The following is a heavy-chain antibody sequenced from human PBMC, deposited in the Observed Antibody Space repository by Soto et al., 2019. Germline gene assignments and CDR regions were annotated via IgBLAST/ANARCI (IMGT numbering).Heavy chain of an antibody. V-gene: IGHV3-23*01. J-gene: IGHJ4*02. CDR2: VSGTSGDT. D-gene: IGHD3-16*02. CDR1: GFTFSHYA. CDR3: AKSLITFGGVVGQTPLFDI. Sequence: EVQLLESGGGLVQPGGSLRLSCAASGFTFSHYAMSWVRQAPGKGLEWVSAVSGTSGDTYYAGSVRGRFTVSRDNSKNTRFLQMNSLRVEDTDKYLCAKSLITFGGVVGQTPLFDIWGQVALGTVSS.